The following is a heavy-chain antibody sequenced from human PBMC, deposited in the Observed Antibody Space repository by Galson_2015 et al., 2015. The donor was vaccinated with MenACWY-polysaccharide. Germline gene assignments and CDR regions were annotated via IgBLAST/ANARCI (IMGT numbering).Heavy chain of an antibody. Sequence: LSLTCSVSGGSLTAYYWAWIRQPPGKGLEWIGCIYYSGSTKYSPSLNSRVTISVDTSNNQFSLKLSSVIAADTAVYYCARSPGGYSSGGQIDSWGQGSLVTVSS. CDR3: ARSPGGYSSGGQIDS. CDR2: IYYSGST. D-gene: IGHD5-18*01. J-gene: IGHJ4*02. V-gene: IGHV4-59*01. CDR1: GGSLTAYY.